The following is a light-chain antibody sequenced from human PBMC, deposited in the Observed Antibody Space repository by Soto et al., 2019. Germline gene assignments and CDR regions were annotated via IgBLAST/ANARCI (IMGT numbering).Light chain of an antibody. Sequence: DIQMTQSPSALSASVGERGTMSCRASQSVATWLAWYQQKPGRAPKLLIYGASTLQSGVPARFSGSGSGTDFTLTISNLQPEDFATYYRQQLHAYPLTFGQGTRLEIK. CDR2: GAS. CDR3: QQLHAYPLT. CDR1: QSVATW. V-gene: IGKV1-5*01. J-gene: IGKJ5*01.